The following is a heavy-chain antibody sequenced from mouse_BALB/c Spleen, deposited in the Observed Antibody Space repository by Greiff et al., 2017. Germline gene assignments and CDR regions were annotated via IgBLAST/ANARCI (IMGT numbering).Heavy chain of an antibody. J-gene: IGHJ4*01. CDR1: GFSLSTSGMG. CDR3: ARRHYGSSRAMDY. D-gene: IGHD1-1*01. CDR2: IYWDDDK. V-gene: IGHV8-12*01. Sequence: QVTLKVSGPGILQPSQTLSLTCSFSGFSLSTSGMGVSWIRQPSGKGLEWLAHIYWDDDKRYNPSLKSRLTISKDTSSNQVFLKITSVDTADTATYYCARRHYGSSRAMDYWGQGTSVTVSS.